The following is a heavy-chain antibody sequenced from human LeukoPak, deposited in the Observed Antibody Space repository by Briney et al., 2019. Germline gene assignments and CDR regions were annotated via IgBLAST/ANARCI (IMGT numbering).Heavy chain of an antibody. J-gene: IGHJ4*02. CDR1: GFTFDDYA. Sequence: GGSLRLSCAASGFTFDDYAMRWVRQAPGKGLEWVSGISWNSGSIGYADSVKGRFTISRDNAKNSLYLQMNSLRAEDTALYYCAKDDNYGLDTRLLFDYWGQGTLVTVSS. CDR2: ISWNSGSI. V-gene: IGHV3-9*01. CDR3: AKDDNYGLDTRLLFDY. D-gene: IGHD5-12*01.